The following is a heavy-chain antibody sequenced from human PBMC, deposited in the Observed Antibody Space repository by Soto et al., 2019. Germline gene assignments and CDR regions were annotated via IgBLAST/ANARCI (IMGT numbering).Heavy chain of an antibody. J-gene: IGHJ6*03. V-gene: IGHV4-39*01. CDR1: GGSISSSSYY. Sequence: SETLSLTCTVSGGSISSSSYYWGWIRQPPGKGLEWIGSIYYSGSTYYNPSLKSRVTISVDTSKNQFSLKLSSVTAADTAAYYCARLGVVINYYYYYYMDVWGKGTTVTVSS. CDR3: ARLGVVINYYYYYYMDV. D-gene: IGHD3-3*01. CDR2: IYYSGST.